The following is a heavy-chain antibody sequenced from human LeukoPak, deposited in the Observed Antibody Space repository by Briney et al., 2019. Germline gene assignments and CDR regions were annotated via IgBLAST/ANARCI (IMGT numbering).Heavy chain of an antibody. CDR3: ARGENSSGYSYYFDY. J-gene: IGHJ4*02. D-gene: IGHD3-22*01. Sequence: SETLSLTCAVYGGSFSGYYWSWIRQPPGKGLEWIGEINHSGSTNYNPSLKSRVTISVDTSKDQFSLKLSSVTAADTAVYYCARGENSSGYSYYFDYWGQGTLVTVSS. V-gene: IGHV4-34*01. CDR1: GGSFSGYY. CDR2: INHSGST.